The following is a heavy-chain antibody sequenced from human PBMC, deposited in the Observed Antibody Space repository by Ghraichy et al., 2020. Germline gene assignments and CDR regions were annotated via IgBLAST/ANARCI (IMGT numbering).Heavy chain of an antibody. J-gene: IGHJ6*02. D-gene: IGHD5-24*01. CDR3: ARDAVATRFGLDV. CDR2: IWYDGSKK. CDR1: GFTFSHYG. V-gene: IGHV3-33*07. Sequence: GESLRLSCVASGFTFSHYGIYWVRQAPGKGLEWVAVIWYDGSKKYYADSVKGRFTISRDNAKNTLDLEMNDLRVEDTAVYYCARDAVATRFGLDVWGQGTTVTVSS.